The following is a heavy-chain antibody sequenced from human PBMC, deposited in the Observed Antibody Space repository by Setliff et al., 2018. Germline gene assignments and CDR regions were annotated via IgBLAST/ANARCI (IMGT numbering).Heavy chain of an antibody. Sequence: SETLPLTCTVSGGSISSYYWSWIRQPAGKGLEWIGHIYIGGSANYNPSLKSRVTMSIDTSKNQFSLKLNSVTAADMAVYYCAREQWLDPPGYYYMDVWAKGTTVTVSS. CDR1: GGSISSYY. V-gene: IGHV4-4*07. CDR2: IYIGGSA. CDR3: AREQWLDPPGYYYMDV. J-gene: IGHJ6*03. D-gene: IGHD6-19*01.